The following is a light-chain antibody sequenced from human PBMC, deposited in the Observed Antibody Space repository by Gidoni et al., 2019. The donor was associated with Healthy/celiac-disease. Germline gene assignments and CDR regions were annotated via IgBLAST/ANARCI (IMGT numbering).Light chain of an antibody. V-gene: IGLV2-14*01. CDR2: DVS. CDR1: SSAVGGYNY. J-gene: IGLJ2*01. CDR3: SSYTSSSTLVV. Sequence: QSALTQPASVAGSPGQPITISCPGTSSAVGGYNYVSWYQQHPGKAPQPMIYDVSNRPSGVSNRCAGSKSGNTASLTISGLQAEDEADYYCSSYTSSSTLVVFGGGTKLTVL.